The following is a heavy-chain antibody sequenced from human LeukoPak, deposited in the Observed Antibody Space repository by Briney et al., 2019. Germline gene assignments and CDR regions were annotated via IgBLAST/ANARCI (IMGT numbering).Heavy chain of an antibody. D-gene: IGHD4-17*01. V-gene: IGHV3-20*04. J-gene: IGHJ4*02. CDR1: GFTFDDYT. CDR3: ARLLSDDYGDYHFDY. CDR2: INWNGGST. Sequence: GGSLRLSCAASGFTFDDYTIHWVRQAPGKGLEWVSGINWNGGSTGYADSVKGRFTISRDNAKNSLYLQMNSLRAEDTALYYCARLLSDDYGDYHFDYWGQGTLVTVSS.